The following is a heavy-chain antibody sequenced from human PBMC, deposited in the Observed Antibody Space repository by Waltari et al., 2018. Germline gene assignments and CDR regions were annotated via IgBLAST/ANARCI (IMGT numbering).Heavy chain of an antibody. Sequence: QVQLVQSGAEVKKPGASVKVSCKASGYTFTSYAMHWVRQAPGQRLEWMGWINAGNGNTKYSQKFQGRVTITRDTSASTAYMELSSLRSEDTAVYYCARDLSITGIPYYFDYWGQGTLVTVSS. CDR3: ARDLSITGIPYYFDY. CDR2: INAGNGNT. V-gene: IGHV1-3*01. D-gene: IGHD1-20*01. J-gene: IGHJ4*02. CDR1: GYTFTSYA.